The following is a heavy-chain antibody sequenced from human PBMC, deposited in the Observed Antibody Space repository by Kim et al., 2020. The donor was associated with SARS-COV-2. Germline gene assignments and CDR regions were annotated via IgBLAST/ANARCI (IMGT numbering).Heavy chain of an antibody. CDR1: GFTVSSNY. Sequence: GGSLRLSCAASGFTVSSNYMSWVRQAPGKGLEWVSVIYSGGSTYYADSVKGRFTISRDNSKNTLYLQMNSLRAEDTAVYYCARDRRDDSSGYDWLYYYYYMDVWGKGTTVTVSS. V-gene: IGHV3-53*01. J-gene: IGHJ6*03. CDR3: ARDRRDDSSGYDWLYYYYYMDV. D-gene: IGHD3-22*01. CDR2: IYSGGST.